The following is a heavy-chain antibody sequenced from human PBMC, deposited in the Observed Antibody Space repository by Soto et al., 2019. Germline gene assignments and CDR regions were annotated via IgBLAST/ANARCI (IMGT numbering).Heavy chain of an antibody. J-gene: IGHJ4*02. Sequence: QVQLVESGGGVVQPGRSLRLSCAASGFTFSSYAMHWVRQAPGKGLEWVAVISYDGSNKYYADSVKGRFTISRDNYKNTLYLQMNSLRAEDTAVYYCAREITVAGTINWGQGTLVTVSS. D-gene: IGHD6-19*01. CDR3: AREITVAGTIN. CDR2: ISYDGSNK. V-gene: IGHV3-30-3*01. CDR1: GFTFSSYA.